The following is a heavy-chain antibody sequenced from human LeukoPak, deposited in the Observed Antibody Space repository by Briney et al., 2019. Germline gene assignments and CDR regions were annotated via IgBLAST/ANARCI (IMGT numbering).Heavy chain of an antibody. Sequence: GGSLRPSCVASGFTFSNYAMSWVRQAPGKGLEWVSAITGSGGITYYADSVKGRFTISRDNSKNTLYLQMNSLRAEDTAVYYCAKWGDYDVLTGYYDPDYWGQGTLVTVSS. CDR1: GFTFSNYA. CDR2: ITGSGGIT. J-gene: IGHJ4*02. D-gene: IGHD3-9*01. V-gene: IGHV3-23*01. CDR3: AKWGDYDVLTGYYDPDY.